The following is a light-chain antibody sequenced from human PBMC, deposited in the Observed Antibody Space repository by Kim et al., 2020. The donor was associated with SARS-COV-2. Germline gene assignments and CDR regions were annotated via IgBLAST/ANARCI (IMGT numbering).Light chain of an antibody. Sequence: SVALGQTARITGGGNNIVTKNVHWYQQKPGQAPVLVMYRDTNRPAGIPERFSGSNSGNTATLTISRAQAGDEADYYCQVWDSSTWVFGGGTQLTVL. CDR2: RDT. CDR3: QVWDSSTWV. J-gene: IGLJ3*02. CDR1: NIVTKN. V-gene: IGLV3-9*01.